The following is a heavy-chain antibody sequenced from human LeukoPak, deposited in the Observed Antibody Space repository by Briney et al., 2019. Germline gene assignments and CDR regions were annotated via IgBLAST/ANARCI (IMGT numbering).Heavy chain of an antibody. J-gene: IGHJ4*02. CDR2: ISSSGDAT. CDR1: GFTFTNYA. Sequence: GGSLRLSCAASGFTFTNYAMTWVRQAPGKGLEWVSLISSSGDATYYADSVQGRFTISRDNSRNTLYLHIDSLRVEDTATYYCARGTTDLDYWGQGTRVIVSS. V-gene: IGHV3-23*01. D-gene: IGHD1-14*01. CDR3: ARGTTDLDY.